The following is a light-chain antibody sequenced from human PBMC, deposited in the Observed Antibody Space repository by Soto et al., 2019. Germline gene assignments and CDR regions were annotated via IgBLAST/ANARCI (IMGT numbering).Light chain of an antibody. Sequence: DIQMTQSPSSMSASVGDSVTLTCRASHDIGTFLNWYQQRPGEAPKLLIFAASNLKSGVPFRFSGSGSGTEFTLTISSLQPEDFATYYCQKNFSSPSITFGQGTRLEIX. V-gene: IGKV1-39*01. CDR1: HDIGTF. CDR3: QKNFSSPSIT. CDR2: AAS. J-gene: IGKJ5*01.